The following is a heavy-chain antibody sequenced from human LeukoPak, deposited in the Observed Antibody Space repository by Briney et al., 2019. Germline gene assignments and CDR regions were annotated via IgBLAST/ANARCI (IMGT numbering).Heavy chain of an antibody. CDR1: GGTFSSYA. J-gene: IGHJ4*02. D-gene: IGHD2-21*02. Sequence: GGSLRPSCAASGGTFSSYAISWVRQAPGQGLEWMGRIIPILGIANYAQKFQGRVTITADKSTSTAYMELSSLRSEDTAVYYCARDSLCGDCYSEFDYWGQGTLVTVSS. CDR3: ARDSLCGDCYSEFDY. CDR2: IIPILGIA. V-gene: IGHV1-69*04.